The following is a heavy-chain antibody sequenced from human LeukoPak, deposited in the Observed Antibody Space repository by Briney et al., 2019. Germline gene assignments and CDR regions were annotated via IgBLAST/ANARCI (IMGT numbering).Heavy chain of an antibody. J-gene: IGHJ6*02. Sequence: GASVKVSCKASGYTFTSYGISWARQAPGQGLEWMGWISAYNGSTNYAQKLQGRVTMTTDTSTSTAYMELRSLRSDDTAVYYCARDGLYYDILTPDYYYGMDVWGQGTAVTVSS. D-gene: IGHD3-9*01. V-gene: IGHV1-18*01. CDR1: GYTFTSYG. CDR3: ARDGLYYDILTPDYYYGMDV. CDR2: ISAYNGST.